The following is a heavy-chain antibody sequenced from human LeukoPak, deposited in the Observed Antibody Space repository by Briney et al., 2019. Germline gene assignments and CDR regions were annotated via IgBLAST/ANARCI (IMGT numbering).Heavy chain of an antibody. D-gene: IGHD5-12*01. CDR1: GFTFSSYG. CDR3: ARGHKWLRYVGSYFDY. Sequence: RGSLRLSCAASGFTFSSYGMHWVRQAPGKGLEWVAVIWYDGSNKYYADSVKGRFTISRDNSKNTLYLQMNSLRAEDTAVYYCARGHKWLRYVGSYFDYWGQGTLVTVSS. J-gene: IGHJ4*02. CDR2: IWYDGSNK. V-gene: IGHV3-33*01.